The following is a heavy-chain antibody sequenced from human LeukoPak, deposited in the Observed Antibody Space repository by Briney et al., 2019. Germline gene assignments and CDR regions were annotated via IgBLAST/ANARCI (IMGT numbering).Heavy chain of an antibody. J-gene: IGHJ4*02. V-gene: IGHV3-7*01. CDR2: IKQDGSEQ. CDR1: GFTYSNYW. CDR3: ARDQTPFV. Sequence: PGGSLRLSCAASGFTYSNYWMTWVRQAPGKGLEWVANIKQDGSEQYYVDSVKGRFTISRDNAKNSLYLQMNSLIAEDTAVYYCARDQTPFVWGQGTLVTVSS.